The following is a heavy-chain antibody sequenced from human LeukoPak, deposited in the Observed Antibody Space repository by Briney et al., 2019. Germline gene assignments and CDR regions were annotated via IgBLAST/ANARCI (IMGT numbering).Heavy chain of an antibody. CDR2: IYTSGST. D-gene: IGHD1-1*01. V-gene: IGHV4-61*02. CDR3: VGIGAGTPGYYYYMDV. CDR1: GGSVSSGGYY. Sequence: SQTLSLTCTVSGGSVSSGGYYWSWIRQPAGKGLEWIGRIYTSGSTNYNPSLKSRVTISVDTSKNQFSLKLSSVTAADTAVYYCVGIGAGTPGYYYYMDVWGKGTTVTVSS. J-gene: IGHJ6*03.